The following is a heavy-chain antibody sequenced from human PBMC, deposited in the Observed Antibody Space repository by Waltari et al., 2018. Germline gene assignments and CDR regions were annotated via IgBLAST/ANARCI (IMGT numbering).Heavy chain of an antibody. CDR1: GFSFIYLY. V-gene: IGHV4-38-2*01. CDR2: IYYRGST. Sequence: VQLVESGGGLIQSGGSLRLSCAASGFSFIYLYSDSVRQAPGKGLEWIGSIYYRGSTYSSPSLKSRVTISLDTSKNQLSLKVSSVTVADTAIYFCARNMESPYNAPYYFYYMDVWGKGTTVTVSS. D-gene: IGHD3-10*01. J-gene: IGHJ6*03. CDR3: ARNMESPYNAPYYFYYMDV.